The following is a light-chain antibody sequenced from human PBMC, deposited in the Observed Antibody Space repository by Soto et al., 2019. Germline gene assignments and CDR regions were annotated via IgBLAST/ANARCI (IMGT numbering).Light chain of an antibody. CDR1: QSITSNY. Sequence: EIVLTQSPGTLSLSPGERATLSCRASQSITSNYLAWYQQKPGQAPRLLIYGSSSRATGIPDRFSGSGSGTDITLTISRLEPEDFAVYYCQQYYSSPITFGQGTRLEIK. V-gene: IGKV3-20*01. J-gene: IGKJ5*01. CDR2: GSS. CDR3: QQYYSSPIT.